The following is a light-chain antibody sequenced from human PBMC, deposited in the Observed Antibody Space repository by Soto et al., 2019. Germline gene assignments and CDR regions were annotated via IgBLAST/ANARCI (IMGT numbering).Light chain of an antibody. CDR3: SSYTSSSTVV. Sequence: QSALTQPASVSGSPGQSITISCTGTSSDVGGYNYVSWYQQHPGKAPKLMIYDVSNRPSGVSNRFSGSKSGNTASLTISGLQAVEEADYYCSSYTSSSTVVFGGGTKLTVL. CDR2: DVS. CDR1: SSDVGGYNY. V-gene: IGLV2-14*01. J-gene: IGLJ2*01.